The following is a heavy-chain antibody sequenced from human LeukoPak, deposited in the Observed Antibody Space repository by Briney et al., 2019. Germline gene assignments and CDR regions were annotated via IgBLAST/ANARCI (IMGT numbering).Heavy chain of an antibody. CDR1: GYTFTSYG. Sequence: ASVKVSCKASGYTFTSYGISWVRQAPGQGLEWMGWISAYNGNTNYAQKLQGRVTMTTDTSTSTAYMELRSLRSDDTAVYYCARVGADYGGNSGWFDPWGQGTLVTVSS. CDR2: ISAYNGNT. CDR3: ARVGADYGGNSGWFDP. V-gene: IGHV1-18*01. J-gene: IGHJ5*02. D-gene: IGHD4-17*01.